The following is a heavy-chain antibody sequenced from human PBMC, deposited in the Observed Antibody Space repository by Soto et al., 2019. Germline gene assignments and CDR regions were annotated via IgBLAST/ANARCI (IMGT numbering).Heavy chain of an antibody. CDR1: GFSFSAYG. Sequence: QVQLVESGGAVVQPGRSLRLSCTASGFSFSAYGLHWVRQAPGKGLEWVSTLSYDGSHEYYADSVRGRFTVSRDDSKKTMYKLMNSLRIDDTGFYFCAKELFPQTFLYSSSPWGDYGGPGTLVTVFS. J-gene: IGHJ4*02. CDR2: LSYDGSHE. CDR3: AKELFPQTFLYSSSPWGDY. V-gene: IGHV3-30*18. D-gene: IGHD6-6*01.